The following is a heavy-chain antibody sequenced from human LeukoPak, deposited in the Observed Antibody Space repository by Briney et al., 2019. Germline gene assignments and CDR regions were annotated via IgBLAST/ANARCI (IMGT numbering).Heavy chain of an antibody. V-gene: IGHV5-51*01. CDR2: IYPGDSDT. D-gene: IGHD1-26*01. CDR3: AMDSAEADTFDI. CDR1: GYNFTKYW. Sequence: GESLKISCKGSGYNFTKYWIGWVREKTGKGLEWMGIIYPGDSDTRYSPSFQGQVTIPADKSISTAYLQWSSLKASDTAMYYCAMDSAEADTFDIWGQGTLVTVSS. J-gene: IGHJ3*02.